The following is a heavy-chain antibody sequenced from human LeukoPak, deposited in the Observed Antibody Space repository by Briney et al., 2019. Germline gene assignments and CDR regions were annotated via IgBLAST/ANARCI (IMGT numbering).Heavy chain of an antibody. Sequence: GGSLRLSCAASGFTFSGYGMHWVRQAPGKGLEWVAFIRYDGSNKYYADSVKGRFTISRDNSKNTLYLQMNSLRAEDTAVYYCAKDQRITIFGVVNLPSNWFDPWGQGTLVTVSS. D-gene: IGHD3-3*01. V-gene: IGHV3-30*02. CDR3: AKDQRITIFGVVNLPSNWFDP. CDR2: IRYDGSNK. J-gene: IGHJ5*02. CDR1: GFTFSGYG.